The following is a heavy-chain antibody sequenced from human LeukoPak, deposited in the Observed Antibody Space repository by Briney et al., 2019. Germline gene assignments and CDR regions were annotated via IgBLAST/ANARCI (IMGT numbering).Heavy chain of an antibody. V-gene: IGHV3-30*18. Sequence: PGGSLRLSCAASGFTFSSYGMHWVRQAPGKGLEWVAVISYDGSSKYYADSVKGRFTISRDNSKNTLYLQMNSLRAEDTAVYYCAKNYDSSGYYWDYYYGMDVWGQGTTVTVSS. CDR1: GFTFSSYG. CDR2: ISYDGSSK. J-gene: IGHJ6*02. CDR3: AKNYDSSGYYWDYYYGMDV. D-gene: IGHD3-22*01.